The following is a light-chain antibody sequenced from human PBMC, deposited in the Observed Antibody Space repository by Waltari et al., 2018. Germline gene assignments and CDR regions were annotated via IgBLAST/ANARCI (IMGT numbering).Light chain of an antibody. J-gene: IGLJ3*02. CDR2: NDN. CDR3: AAWDASLNGWV. Sequence: QSVLTQSPSASGTPGQRVTISCSGSSSNIGSTTVNWYQQLPGTAPNLLIYNDNQRPSGVPERFSGSKSGTSASLAISVLQSEDEADYYCAAWDASLNGWVFGGGTTLTVL. CDR1: SSNIGSTT. V-gene: IGLV1-44*01.